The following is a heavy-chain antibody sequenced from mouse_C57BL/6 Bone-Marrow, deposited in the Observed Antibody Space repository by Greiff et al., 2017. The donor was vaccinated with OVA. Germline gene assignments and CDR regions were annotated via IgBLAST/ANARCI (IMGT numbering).Heavy chain of an antibody. V-gene: IGHV1-26*01. Sequence: VQLQQSGPELVKPGASVKISCKASGYTFTDYYMNWVKQSHGKSLEWIGDITPNNGGTSYNQKFKGKATLTVDKSSSTASMELRSLTSEDSAVYYCASSPYYYGSSYPIYYAMDYWGQGTSVTVSS. CDR2: ITPNNGGT. CDR3: ASSPYYYGSSYPIYYAMDY. CDR1: GYTFTDYY. D-gene: IGHD1-1*01. J-gene: IGHJ4*01.